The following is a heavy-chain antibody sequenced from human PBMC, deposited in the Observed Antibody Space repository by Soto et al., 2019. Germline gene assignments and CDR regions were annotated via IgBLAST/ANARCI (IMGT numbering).Heavy chain of an antibody. CDR2: IDTDGSRK. CDR3: GRVPLDGNYANGVDV. CDR1: GFTFSDHF. J-gene: IGHJ6*02. D-gene: IGHD4-17*01. V-gene: IGHV3-7*03. Sequence: GGSLRLSCTVSGFTFSDHFMAWVRQAPGKGLEWVANIDTDGSRKNYVDSVKGRFIISRDNAKNSLLLQMNSLRADDTAVYYCGRVPLDGNYANGVDVWGQGTTVTVSS.